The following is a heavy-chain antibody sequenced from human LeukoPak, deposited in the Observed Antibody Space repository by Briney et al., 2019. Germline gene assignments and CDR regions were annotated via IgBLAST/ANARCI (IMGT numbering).Heavy chain of an antibody. D-gene: IGHD1-14*01. V-gene: IGHV4-39*01. CDR2: IYHNGNI. CDR1: GGSVSSGSYY. Sequence: SETLSLTCTVSGGSVSSGSYYWSWIRQPPGEGLEWSGSIYHNGNIYYNPSLKSRVSISVDTSKNQFSLKLSSVTAADTAVYYCARHDRRTGSHFDYWGQGTLVTVSS. J-gene: IGHJ4*02. CDR3: ARHDRRTGSHFDY.